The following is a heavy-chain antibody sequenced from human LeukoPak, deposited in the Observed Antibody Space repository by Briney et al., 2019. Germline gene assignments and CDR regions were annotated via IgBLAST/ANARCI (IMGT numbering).Heavy chain of an antibody. CDR2: IATAGDT. V-gene: IGHV3-13*01. D-gene: IGHD6-19*01. CDR3: ARKGGSGCFDY. Sequence: GGSLRLSCAASGFTFSDYDMHWVRQATGKGLEWVSTIATAGDTYYPGSVKGRFTISRENAKNSLYLQMNSLRAEDTAAYYCARKGGSGCFDYWGQGTLVTVSS. J-gene: IGHJ4*02. CDR1: GFTFSDYD.